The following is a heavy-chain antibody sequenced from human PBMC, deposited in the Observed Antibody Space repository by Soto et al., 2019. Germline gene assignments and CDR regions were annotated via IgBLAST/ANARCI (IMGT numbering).Heavy chain of an antibody. CDR1: GGTFSSYA. J-gene: IGHJ6*02. Sequence: QVQLVQSGAEVKKPGSSVKVSCKASGGTFSSYANSWVRQAPGQGLEWMGGIIPIFGTANYAQKFQGRVTNTADESTSTAYMELSSLRSEDTAVYYCARDGAAAGTEYDYGMDVWGQGTTVTVSS. CDR3: ARDGAAAGTEYDYGMDV. V-gene: IGHV1-69*12. D-gene: IGHD6-13*01. CDR2: IIPIFGTA.